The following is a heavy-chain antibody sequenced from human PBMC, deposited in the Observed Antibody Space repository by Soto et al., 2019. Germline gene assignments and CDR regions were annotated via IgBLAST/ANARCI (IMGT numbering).Heavy chain of an antibody. CDR1: GFPFSSYN. CDR2: ISSTSRYI. J-gene: IGHJ6*03. V-gene: IGHV3-21*06. D-gene: IGHD3-10*01. Sequence: QLVESGGGLVKPGGSLRLSCATSGFPFSSYNMNWVSQAPGKGLQWASSISSTSRYIYYAESVKGRFTISRDNANNSLYLQMGSRRAEDTAVYYCARDGLLSFGEVLKVHYIDVWGKGTTVAVSS. CDR3: ARDGLLSFGEVLKVHYIDV.